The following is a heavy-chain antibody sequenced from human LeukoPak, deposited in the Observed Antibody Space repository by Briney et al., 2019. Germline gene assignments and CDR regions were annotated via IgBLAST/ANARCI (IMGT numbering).Heavy chain of an antibody. J-gene: IGHJ4*02. V-gene: IGHV3-33*01. CDR2: IWYDGSNK. CDR3: ARDSGGVWSYFDY. CDR1: GFTFSSYG. Sequence: GRSLRLSCAASGFTFSSYGMHWVRQAPGKGLEWVAVIWYDGSNKYYADSVKGRFTISRDNSKNTLYLQMNSLRAEDTAVYYCARDSGGVWSYFDYWGKGTLVPVSS. D-gene: IGHD3-16*01.